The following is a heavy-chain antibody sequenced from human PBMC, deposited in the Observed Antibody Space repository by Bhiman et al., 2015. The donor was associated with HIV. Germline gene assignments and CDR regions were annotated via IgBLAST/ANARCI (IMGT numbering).Heavy chain of an antibody. CDR2: SYDGSEK. J-gene: IGHJ4*02. D-gene: IGHD6-6*01. V-gene: IGHV3-30*01. CDR1: GFTFSSYA. CDR3: ATLYTSSSWGNY. Sequence: QVQLVESGGGVVQPGRSLRVSCAVSGFTFSSYATSYDGSEKYYADSVKGRFIISRDNSKNMLYLQMNSLRTEDTAVYYCATLYTSSSWGNYWGQGTLVTVSS.